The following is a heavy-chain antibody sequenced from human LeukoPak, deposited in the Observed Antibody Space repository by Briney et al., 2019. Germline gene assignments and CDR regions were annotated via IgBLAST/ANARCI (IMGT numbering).Heavy chain of an antibody. J-gene: IGHJ4*02. CDR3: ATLVVMPAKPDY. Sequence: PGGSLRLSCAASGFTFSNFWMNWVRQAPGKGLEWVANIKPDGSDKNYVDSVKGRFTISRDNAKNSLYLQMNSLRVEDTAVYYCATLVVMPAKPDYWGQGTLVTVSS. CDR1: GFTFSNFW. D-gene: IGHD2-21*02. CDR2: IKPDGSDK. V-gene: IGHV3-7*01.